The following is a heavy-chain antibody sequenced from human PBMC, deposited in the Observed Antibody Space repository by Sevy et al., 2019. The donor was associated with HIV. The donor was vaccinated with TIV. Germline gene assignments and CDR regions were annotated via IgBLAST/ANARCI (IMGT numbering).Heavy chain of an antibody. CDR1: GFTFDDYA. Sequence: GGSLRLSCAASGFTFDDYAMHWVRQAPGKGLEWVSGISWNSGSIGYADSVKGRFTISRDNAKNSLYLQMNSLRAEDRALYYCAKDYYGRSGYYYFDYWGQGTLVTVSS. CDR3: AKDYYGRSGYYYFDY. J-gene: IGHJ4*02. V-gene: IGHV3-9*01. CDR2: ISWNSGSI. D-gene: IGHD3-22*01.